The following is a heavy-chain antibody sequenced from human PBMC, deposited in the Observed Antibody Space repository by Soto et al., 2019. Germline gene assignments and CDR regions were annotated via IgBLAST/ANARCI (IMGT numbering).Heavy chain of an antibody. CDR3: ARGGGITIFGLIDY. J-gene: IGHJ4*02. V-gene: IGHV4-34*01. Sequence: PSETLSLTCAAYGGSFSGYYWSWIRQPPGEGLEWIGEINHSGSTNYNPSLKSRVTISVDTSKNQFSLKLSSVTAADTAVYYCARGGGITIFGLIDYWGQGTLVTVS. D-gene: IGHD3-3*01. CDR2: INHSGST. CDR1: GGSFSGYY.